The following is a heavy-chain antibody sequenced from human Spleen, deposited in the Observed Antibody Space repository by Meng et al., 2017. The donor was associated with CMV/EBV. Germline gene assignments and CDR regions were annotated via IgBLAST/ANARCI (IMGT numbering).Heavy chain of an antibody. CDR3: ARELSSEYSSSWGYYYGMDV. D-gene: IGHD6-13*01. J-gene: IGHJ6*02. CDR2: ISSSSSYI. Sequence: GESLKISCAASGFIFSEYTLNWVRQAPGKGLEWVSSISSSSSYIYYADSVKGRFTISRDNAKNSLYLQMNNLRAEDTAVYYCARELSSEYSSSWGYYYGMDVWGQGTTVTVSS. CDR1: GFIFSEYT. V-gene: IGHV3-21*01.